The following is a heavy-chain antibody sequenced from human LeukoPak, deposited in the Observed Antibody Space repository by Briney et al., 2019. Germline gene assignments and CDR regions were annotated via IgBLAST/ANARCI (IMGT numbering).Heavy chain of an antibody. J-gene: IGHJ3*02. D-gene: IGHD3-22*01. CDR3: ARKWLSAMNAFDI. CDR2: IYYSGST. Sequence: PSETLSLTCAVYGGSFSGYYWSWIRQPPGKGLEWIGSIYYSGSTYYNPSLKSRVTISVDTSKNQFSLKLSSVTAADTAVYYCARKWLSAMNAFDIWGQGTMVTVSS. CDR1: GGSFSGYY. V-gene: IGHV4-34*01.